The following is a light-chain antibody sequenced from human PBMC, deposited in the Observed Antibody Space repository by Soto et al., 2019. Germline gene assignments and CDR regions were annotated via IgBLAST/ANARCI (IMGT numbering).Light chain of an antibody. CDR3: QQRSNWPPT. Sequence: ESATLSCRSSQSINNNYLAWYQQKPGQAPRLLIYGASRRATGIPARFSGSGSGTDFTLTISSLEPEDFAVYYCQQRSNWPPTFGQGTRLEIK. CDR1: QSINNNY. J-gene: IGKJ5*01. V-gene: IGKV3D-20*02. CDR2: GAS.